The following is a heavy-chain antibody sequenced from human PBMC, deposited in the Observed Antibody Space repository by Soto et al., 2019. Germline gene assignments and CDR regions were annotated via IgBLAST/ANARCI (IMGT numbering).Heavy chain of an antibody. Sequence: EVQLVESGGGLVKPGESLRLSCVASGFTFKNYNMNWVRQAPGKWLEWVSSIGGTDTFTYYADSVKGRFSISRDNAKSSLFLQMNSLRAEDTAVYFCIRDGSLLGLTRWGQGTLVTVSS. J-gene: IGHJ4*02. CDR2: IGGTDTFT. V-gene: IGHV3-21*01. CDR3: IRDGSLLGLTR. CDR1: GFTFKNYN. D-gene: IGHD3-10*01.